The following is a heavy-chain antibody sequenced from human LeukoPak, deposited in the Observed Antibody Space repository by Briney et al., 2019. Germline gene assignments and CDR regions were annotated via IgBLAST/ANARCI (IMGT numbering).Heavy chain of an antibody. D-gene: IGHD4-17*01. CDR1: GYSITTGYY. CDR2: IYTTGST. CDR3: ARGNGDYRYYYYYYMDV. V-gene: IGHV4-38-2*02. Sequence: SETLSLTCTVSGYSITTGYYWGWIRQPPGKGLEWIGSIYTTGSTFYNPSLKSRVTISVDTSKNQFSLRLSSVTAADTAVYYCARGNGDYRYYYYYYMDVWGKGTTVTVSS. J-gene: IGHJ6*03.